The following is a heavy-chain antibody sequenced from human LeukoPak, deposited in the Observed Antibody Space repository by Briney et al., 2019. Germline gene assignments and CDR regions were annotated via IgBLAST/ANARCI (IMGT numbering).Heavy chain of an antibody. Sequence: SVKVSCKASGGTFSSYAISWVRQAPGQGLEWMGRIIPILGIANYAQKFQGRVTITADKSTSTAYMELSSLRSEDTAVYYCARESGHCSGDNCFYFFDLWGQGFLVTVSS. D-gene: IGHD2-8*02. CDR2: IIPILGIA. J-gene: IGHJ4*02. CDR3: ARESGHCSGDNCFYFFDL. V-gene: IGHV1-69*04. CDR1: GGTFSSYA.